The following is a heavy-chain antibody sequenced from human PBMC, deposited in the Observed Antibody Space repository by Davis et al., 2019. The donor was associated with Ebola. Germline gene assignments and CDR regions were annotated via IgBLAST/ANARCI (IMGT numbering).Heavy chain of an antibody. CDR3: ARQSSVRAVRHVFDY. J-gene: IGHJ4*02. V-gene: IGHV4-59*08. CDR2: IYSSGST. CDR1: GGSIRSYY. Sequence: MPGGSLRLSCTVSGGSIRSYYWSWIRQPPGKGLEWIGYIYSSGSTNYNLSLKSRVTISVDTSKNQFSLKLSSVSAADTAVYYCARQSSVRAVRHVFDYWGQGTLVTVSS. D-gene: IGHD6-6*01.